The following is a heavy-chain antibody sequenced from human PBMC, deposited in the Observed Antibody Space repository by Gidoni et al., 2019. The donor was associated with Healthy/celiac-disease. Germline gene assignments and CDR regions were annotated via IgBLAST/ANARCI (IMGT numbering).Heavy chain of an antibody. V-gene: IGHV3-30-3*01. J-gene: IGHJ4*02. CDR3: ARDRGDSYGYLDY. CDR2: ISYDGSNK. Sequence: QVQLVASGGGVVQPGRSLRLSCAASGFTFSSYAMHWVRQAPGKGLEWVAVISYDGSNKYYADSVKGRFTISRDNSKNTLYLQMNSLRAEDTAVYYCARDRGDSYGYLDYWGQGTLVTVSS. CDR1: GFTFSSYA. D-gene: IGHD5-18*01.